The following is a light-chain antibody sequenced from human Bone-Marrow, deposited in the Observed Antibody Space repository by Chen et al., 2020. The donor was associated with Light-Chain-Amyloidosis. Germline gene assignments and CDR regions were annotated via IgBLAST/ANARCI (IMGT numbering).Light chain of an antibody. J-gene: IGLJ2*01. CDR2: STN. V-gene: IGLV1-44*01. CDR3: AAWDDSLNGVI. Sequence: NIGNNAVSWYQSLPGTAPKLLIYSTNLRPSGVPDRFSASKSGTSASLAISGLQSEDESDYYCAAWDDSLNGVIFGGGTKLTVL. CDR1: NIGNNA.